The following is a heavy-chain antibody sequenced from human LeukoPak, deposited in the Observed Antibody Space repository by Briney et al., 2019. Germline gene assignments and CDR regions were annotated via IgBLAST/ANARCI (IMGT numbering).Heavy chain of an antibody. D-gene: IGHD3-22*01. CDR2: INPNSGGT. V-gene: IGHV1-2*02. CDR1: GYTFTSYG. CDR3: ARDPYYYDSSGYFGY. J-gene: IGHJ4*02. Sequence: ASVKVSCKASGYTFTSYGISWVRQAPGQGLEWMGWINPNSGGTNYAQKFQGRVTMTRDTSISTAYMELSRLRSDDTAVYYCARDPYYYDSSGYFGYWGQGTLVTVSS.